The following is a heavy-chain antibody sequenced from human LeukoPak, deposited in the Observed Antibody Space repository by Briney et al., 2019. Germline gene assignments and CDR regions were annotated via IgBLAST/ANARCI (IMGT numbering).Heavy chain of an antibody. D-gene: IGHD6-13*01. V-gene: IGHV1-69*05. J-gene: IGHJ4*02. Sequence: ASVKVSCKASGGTFSSYAISWVRQAPGQGLEWMGGIIPIFGTANYAQKFQGRVTITTDESTSTAYMELSSLRSEDTAVYYCARGWMAAGHYFDYWGQGTLVTVSS. CDR2: IIPIFGTA. CDR3: ARGWMAAGHYFDY. CDR1: GGTFSSYA.